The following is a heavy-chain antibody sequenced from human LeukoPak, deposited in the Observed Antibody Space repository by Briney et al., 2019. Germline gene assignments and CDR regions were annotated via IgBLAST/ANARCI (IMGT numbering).Heavy chain of an antibody. Sequence: ASVKVSCKASGGTFSSYAISWVRQAPGQGLEWMGGIIPIFGTANYAEKLQGRVTITADESTSTAYMELSSLRSEDTAVYYCAREGRYCGGDCYSRYAFDIWGQGTMVTVSS. V-gene: IGHV1-69*13. D-gene: IGHD2-21*02. J-gene: IGHJ3*02. CDR3: AREGRYCGGDCYSRYAFDI. CDR2: IIPIFGTA. CDR1: GGTFSSYA.